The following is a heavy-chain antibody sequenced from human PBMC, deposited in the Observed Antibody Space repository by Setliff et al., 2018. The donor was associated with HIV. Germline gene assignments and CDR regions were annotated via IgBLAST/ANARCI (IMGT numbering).Heavy chain of an antibody. V-gene: IGHV4-39*02. CDR1: GGSISSSSYY. CDR3: ARDKGYYYMDV. J-gene: IGHJ6*03. Sequence: SETLSLTCTVSGGSISSSSYYWGWIRQPPGKGLEWIGSIYYSGSTYYNPSLKSRVTISVDTSKNQFTLRLSSVTAADTAVYYGARDKGYYYMDVWGKGITVTVSS. CDR2: IYYSGST.